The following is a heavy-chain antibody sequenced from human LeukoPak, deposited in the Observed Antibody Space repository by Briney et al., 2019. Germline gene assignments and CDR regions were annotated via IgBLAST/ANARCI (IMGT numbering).Heavy chain of an antibody. V-gene: IGHV3-23*01. Sequence: GGSLRLSCAASGFTFSSYAMSWVRQAPGKGLEWVSGISGSGGSTYYADSVKGRFTISRDNSKNTLYLQMNSLRAEDTAVYYCAKDYYDSSGYYYPHGKVVTFDIWGQGTMVTVSS. J-gene: IGHJ3*02. CDR2: ISGSGGST. CDR1: GFTFSSYA. CDR3: AKDYYDSSGYYYPHGKVVTFDI. D-gene: IGHD3-22*01.